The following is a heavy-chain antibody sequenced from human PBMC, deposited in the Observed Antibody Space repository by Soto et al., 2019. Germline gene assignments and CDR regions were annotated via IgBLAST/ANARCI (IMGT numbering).Heavy chain of an antibody. CDR1: GGTFSSYA. J-gene: IGHJ4*02. CDR3: ARVSYFSNDFGSGQIDY. D-gene: IGHD3-3*01. Sequence: GASVKVSCKASGGTFSSYAISWVRQAPGQGLEWMGGIIPIFGTANYAQKFQGRVTITADESTSTAYMELSSLRSEDTAVYYCARVSYFSNDFGSGQIDYWAQGTLLTVSS. V-gene: IGHV1-69*13. CDR2: IIPIFGTA.